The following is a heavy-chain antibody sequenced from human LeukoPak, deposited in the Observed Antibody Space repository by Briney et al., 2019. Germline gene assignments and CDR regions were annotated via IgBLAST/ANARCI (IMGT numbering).Heavy chain of an antibody. CDR3: ARGGSSSSRLAKYYFDY. J-gene: IGHJ4*02. CDR2: IYYSGST. CDR1: GGSISSGGYY. V-gene: IGHV4-31*03. D-gene: IGHD6-6*01. Sequence: SQTLSLTCTVSGGSISSGGYYWSWIRQHPGKGLEWIGYIYYSGSTYYNPSLKSRVTISVDTSKNQFSLKLSSVTAADTAVYYCARGGSSSSRLAKYYFDYWGQGTLVIVSS.